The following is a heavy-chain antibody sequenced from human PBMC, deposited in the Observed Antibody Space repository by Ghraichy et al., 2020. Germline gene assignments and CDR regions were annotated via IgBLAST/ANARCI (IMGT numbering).Heavy chain of an antibody. CDR2: ISGSGGST. CDR3: AKGSGYYYYYGMDV. D-gene: IGHD3-10*01. CDR1: GFTFSNYA. V-gene: IGHV3-23*01. Sequence: LSLTCAASGFTFSNYAMTWVRQAPGKGLEWVSAISGSGGSTYYADSVKGRFTISSDNSKNTLYLQMNSLRAEDTAVYYCAKGSGYYYYYGMDVWGQGTTVTVSS. J-gene: IGHJ6*02.